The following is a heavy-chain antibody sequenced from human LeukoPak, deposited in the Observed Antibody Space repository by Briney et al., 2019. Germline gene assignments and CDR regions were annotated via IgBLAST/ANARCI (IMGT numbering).Heavy chain of an antibody. CDR3: ARVPDKIFGGLDV. Sequence: PSETLSLTCTVSGVSISSYYWSWIRQPPGKGLEWIGYIYYSGSTNYNPSLKSRVTISVDTSKNQFSLKLSSVTAADTAVYYCARVPDKIFGGLDVWGKGTTVTVSS. CDR2: IYYSGST. V-gene: IGHV4-59*01. D-gene: IGHD3-3*01. CDR1: GVSISSYY. J-gene: IGHJ6*04.